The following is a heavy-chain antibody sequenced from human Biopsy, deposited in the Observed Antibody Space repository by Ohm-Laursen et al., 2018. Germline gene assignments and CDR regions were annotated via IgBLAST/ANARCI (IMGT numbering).Heavy chain of an antibody. V-gene: IGHV1-69*06. Sequence: SVKVSCKASGGSFSDYGLSWVRQAPGRGLEWMGRVIPISNAANYAQNFQDRLTITADRSTNTAYMELNSLRSEDTAVYFCATLTEDYGASPDSWGQGTLVVVSS. CDR2: VIPISNAA. D-gene: IGHD4-17*01. J-gene: IGHJ4*02. CDR3: ATLTEDYGASPDS. CDR1: GGSFSDYG.